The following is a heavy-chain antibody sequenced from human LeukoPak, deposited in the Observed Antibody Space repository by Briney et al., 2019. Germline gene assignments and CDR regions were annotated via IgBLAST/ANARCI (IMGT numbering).Heavy chain of an antibody. Sequence: ASVKVSCKASGYTFTGYYMHWVRQAPGQGLEWMGWINPNSGGTNYAQKFQGGVTMTRDTSIITAYMELSRLRSDDTAVYYCARDRVTYYYDSSGYYSIDYWGQGTLVTVSS. CDR3: ARDRVTYYYDSSGYYSIDY. CDR1: GYTFTGYY. J-gene: IGHJ4*02. CDR2: INPNSGGT. V-gene: IGHV1-2*02. D-gene: IGHD3-22*01.